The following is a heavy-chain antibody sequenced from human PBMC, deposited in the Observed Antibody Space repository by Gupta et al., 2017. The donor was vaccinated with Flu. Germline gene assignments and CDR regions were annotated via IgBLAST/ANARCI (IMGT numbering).Heavy chain of an antibody. CDR3: ARDHCGDSRGYSDY. CDR2: INPNSGAT. CDR1: TDYY. V-gene: IGHV1-2*02. J-gene: IGHJ4*02. Sequence: TDYYMHWVRQAPGQGLEWMGWINPNSGATNYAPKFQDRVTLTRETSISTAYMELSRLRSDDTAVYYCARDHCGDSRGYSDYWGQGALVTVSS. D-gene: IGHD2-21*01.